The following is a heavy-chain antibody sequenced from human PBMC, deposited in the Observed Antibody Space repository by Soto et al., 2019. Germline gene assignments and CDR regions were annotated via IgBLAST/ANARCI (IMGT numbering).Heavy chain of an antibody. CDR1: GFTFSDYY. CDR3: ARDLYCSGGSCLNWFDP. CDR2: ISSSSSYT. Sequence: GGSLRLSCAASGFTFSDYYMSWIRQAPGKGLEWVSYISSSSSYTNYADSVKGRFTISRDNAKNSLYLQMNSLRAEDTAVYYCARDLYCSGGSCLNWFDPWGQGTQVTVSS. V-gene: IGHV3-11*06. D-gene: IGHD2-15*01. J-gene: IGHJ5*02.